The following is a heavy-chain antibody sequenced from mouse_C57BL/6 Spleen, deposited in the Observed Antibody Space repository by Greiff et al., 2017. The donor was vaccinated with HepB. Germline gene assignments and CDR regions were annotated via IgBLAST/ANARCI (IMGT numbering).Heavy chain of an antibody. J-gene: IGHJ4*01. V-gene: IGHV5-12*01. CDR1: GFTFSDYY. Sequence: EVQLVESGGGLVQPGGSLKLSCAASGFTFSDYYMYWVRQTPEKRLEWVAYISNGGGSTYYPDTVKGRFTISRDNAKNTLYLQMSRLKSEDTAMYYCARYDYDEGGYYAMDYWGQGTSVTVSS. CDR2: ISNGGGST. CDR3: ARYDYDEGGYYAMDY. D-gene: IGHD2-4*01.